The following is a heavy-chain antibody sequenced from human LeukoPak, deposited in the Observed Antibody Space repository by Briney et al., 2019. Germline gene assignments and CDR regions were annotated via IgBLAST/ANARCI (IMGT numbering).Heavy chain of an antibody. V-gene: IGHV4-59*01. D-gene: IGHD2-21*02. CDR2: IYNSGST. J-gene: IGHJ3*02. CDR1: GDSMSTFY. CDR3: ARELTEYCGGDCYSDAFDI. Sequence: SETLSLTCTVSGDSMSTFYSSWIRQPPGKGLEWIGYIYNSGSTNFNPSLKSRVTISVDTSKKQFSLKLNSLTAADTAVYYCARELTEYCGGDCYSDAFDIWGQGTMVTVSS.